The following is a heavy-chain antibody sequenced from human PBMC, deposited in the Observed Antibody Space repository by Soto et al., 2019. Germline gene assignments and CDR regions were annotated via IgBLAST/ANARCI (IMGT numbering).Heavy chain of an antibody. V-gene: IGHV1-18*01. CDR2: ISAYNGNT. CDR1: GYTFTSYG. J-gene: IGHJ6*02. D-gene: IGHD3-22*01. Sequence: ASVKVSCKASGYTFTSYGISWVRLAPGQGLEWMGWISAYNGNTNYAQKFQGRVTITADESTSTAYMELSSLRSEDTAVYYCARDRYYYDSSGYYYYGMDVWGQGTTVTVSS. CDR3: ARDRYYYDSSGYYYYGMDV.